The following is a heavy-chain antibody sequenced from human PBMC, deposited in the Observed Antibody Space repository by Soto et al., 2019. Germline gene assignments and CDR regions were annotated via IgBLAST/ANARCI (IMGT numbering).Heavy chain of an antibody. CDR2: IHNSGTT. CDR1: GASINTYY. Sequence: QVRLQESGPGLVKPSETLSLTCTVSGASINTYYWAWIRQPPGKGLEWIGYIHNSGTTDYNPSLKSRVTMSGDTSKSQCALKLSSVTAADTAVYYCARDYGAGSYGIDYWGQGTLVTVSS. D-gene: IGHD3-10*01. J-gene: IGHJ4*02. V-gene: IGHV4-59*01. CDR3: ARDYGAGSYGIDY.